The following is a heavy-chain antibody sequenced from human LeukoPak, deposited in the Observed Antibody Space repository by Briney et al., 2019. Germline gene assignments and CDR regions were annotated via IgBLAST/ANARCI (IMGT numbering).Heavy chain of an antibody. CDR3: ARQGGYIAPLAL. CDR1: GGSISSYY. CDR2: ISYSGNT. Sequence: SETLSLTCTVSGGSISSYYWSWIRQPPGKGLEWIGYISYSGNTNYNPSLKSRVTISVDTSKNQLSLKLSAVPAADTAVYYCARQGGYIAPLALWGQGTLVTVSA. D-gene: IGHD6-13*01. J-gene: IGHJ4*02. V-gene: IGHV4-59*08.